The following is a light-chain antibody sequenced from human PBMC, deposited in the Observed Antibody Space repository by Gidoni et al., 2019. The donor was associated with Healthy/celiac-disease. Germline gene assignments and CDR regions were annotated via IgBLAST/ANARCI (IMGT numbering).Light chain of an antibody. CDR3: QQSYSTPLT. CDR2: AAS. CDR1: QSISSY. Sequence: IQMTQSPYSLSASVGDRVTISCRASQSISSYLNLYQQKPGKAPKLLIYAASSLQSGVPSRFSGSGSGTDFTLTISSLQPEDFATYYCQQSYSTPLTFGGGTKVEIK. J-gene: IGKJ4*01. V-gene: IGKV1-39*01.